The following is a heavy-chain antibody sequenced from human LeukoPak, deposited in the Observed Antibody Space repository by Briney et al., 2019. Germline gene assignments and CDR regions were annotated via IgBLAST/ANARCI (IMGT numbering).Heavy chain of an antibody. CDR1: GGSISNYY. CDR2: IYTSGST. J-gene: IGHJ6*03. D-gene: IGHD2-15*01. V-gene: IGHV4-4*07. CDR3: AREYCSGGSCYPGDYYYYYMDV. Sequence: PSETLSLTCTVSGGSISNYYWSWIRQPAGKGLEWIGRIYTSGSTNYNPSLKSRVTMSVDTSKNQFSLKLNSVTAADTAVYYCAREYCSGGSCYPGDYYYYYMDVWGKGTTVTISS.